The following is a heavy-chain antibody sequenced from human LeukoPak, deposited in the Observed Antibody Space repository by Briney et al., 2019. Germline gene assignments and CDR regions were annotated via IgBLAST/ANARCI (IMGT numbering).Heavy chain of an antibody. V-gene: IGHV5-51*01. Sequence: GESLKISCKGSGYSLNNYWIGWVRQMPGKGVEWMGIIYPRDSDTKYSPSFQGQVTISVDKSISTAYLHWNSLKASDTAIYYCVLVLILPHDFEIWGQGTMGTVSS. CDR1: GYSLNNYW. CDR3: VLVLILPHDFEI. CDR2: IYPRDSDT. D-gene: IGHD3-22*01. J-gene: IGHJ3*02.